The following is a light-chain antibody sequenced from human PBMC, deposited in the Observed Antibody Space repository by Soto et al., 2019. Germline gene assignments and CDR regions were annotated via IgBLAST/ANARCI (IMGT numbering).Light chain of an antibody. CDR1: QSVSSN. J-gene: IGKJ4*01. CDR3: QKYNVWPLT. V-gene: IGKV3-15*01. Sequence: EIVMTQSPATLSVSPGERATLSCRASQSVSSNLAWYQQKPGQTPKLLIYVASTRATGIPARFSGSGSVTDFTLTISSLQSEDFAVYYCQKYNVWPLTFGGGTKVEFK. CDR2: VAS.